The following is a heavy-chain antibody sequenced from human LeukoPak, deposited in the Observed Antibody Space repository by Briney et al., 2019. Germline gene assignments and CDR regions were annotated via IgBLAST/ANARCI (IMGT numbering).Heavy chain of an antibody. D-gene: IGHD3-22*01. J-gene: IGHJ4*02. Sequence: ASVKVSCKASGGTFISYAISWVRQAPGQGLEWMGGIIPIFGTANYAQKFQGRVTITADESTSTAYMELSSLRSEDTAVYYCARAPYYYDSSGTGEFDYWGQGTLVTVSS. V-gene: IGHV1-69*01. CDR2: IIPIFGTA. CDR3: ARAPYYYDSSGTGEFDY. CDR1: GGTFISYA.